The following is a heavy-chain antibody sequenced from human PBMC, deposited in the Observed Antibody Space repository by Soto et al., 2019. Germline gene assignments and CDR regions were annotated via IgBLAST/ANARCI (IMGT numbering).Heavy chain of an antibody. D-gene: IGHD3-3*01. CDR3: ARHPTYYEFWSGSTAHGAFEI. J-gene: IGHJ3*02. Sequence: ASVKVSCKASGYTFTGYYMHWVRQAPGQGLEWMGWINPNSGGTNYAQKFQGWVTMTRDTSISTAYMELSRLRSDDTAVYYCARHPTYYEFWSGSTAHGAFEIWG. CDR1: GYTFTGYY. V-gene: IGHV1-2*04. CDR2: INPNSGGT.